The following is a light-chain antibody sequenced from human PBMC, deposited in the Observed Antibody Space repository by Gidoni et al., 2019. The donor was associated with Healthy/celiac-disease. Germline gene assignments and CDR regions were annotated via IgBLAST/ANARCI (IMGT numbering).Light chain of an antibody. CDR3: QQYDNLLFT. CDR2: DAS. Sequence: DLQMTQSPSSLSESVGDRVTITCQASQDISNYLNWYQQKPGKAPKLLIYDASNLETGIPSRFSGSGSGTDFTFTISSLQPEDIATYYCQQYDNLLFTFGPGTKVDIK. J-gene: IGKJ3*01. CDR1: QDISNY. V-gene: IGKV1-33*01.